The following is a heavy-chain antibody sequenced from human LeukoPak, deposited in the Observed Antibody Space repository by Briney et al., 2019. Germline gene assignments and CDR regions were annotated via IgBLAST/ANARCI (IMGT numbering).Heavy chain of an antibody. J-gene: IGHJ5*02. D-gene: IGHD3-3*01. CDR3: AREYGTLYDFWSGYYIA. V-gene: IGHV1-46*01. CDR1: GYTFTSYY. Sequence: GASVKVSCKASGYTFTSYYMHWVRQAPGQGLEWMGIINPSGGSTSYAQKFQGRVTMTRDTPTSTVYMELSSLRSEDTAVYYCAREYGTLYDFWSGYYIAWGQGTLVTVSS. CDR2: INPSGGST.